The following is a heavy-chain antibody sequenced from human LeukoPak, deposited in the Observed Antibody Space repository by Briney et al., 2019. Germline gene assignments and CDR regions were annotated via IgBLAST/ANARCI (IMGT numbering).Heavy chain of an antibody. D-gene: IGHD5-12*01. V-gene: IGHV4-59*04. CDR3: AAQYSGYVRLDY. Sequence: PSETLSLTCAVSGGSISSYHWSWIRQPPGKGLEWIGYIYYSGSTNYNPSLKSRVTMSVDTSKNQFSLKLTSVTAADTAVYYCAAQYSGYVRLDYWGQGTLVTVSS. CDR2: IYYSGST. CDR1: GGSISSYH. J-gene: IGHJ4*02.